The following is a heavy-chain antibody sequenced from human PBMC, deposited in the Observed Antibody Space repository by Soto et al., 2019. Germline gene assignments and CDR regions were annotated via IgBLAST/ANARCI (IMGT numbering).Heavy chain of an antibody. CDR2: IYHSGST. Sequence: SETLSLTCAVSGGSISSSNWWSWVRQPPGKGLEWIGEIYHSGSTNCNPSLKSRVTISVDKSKNQFSLKLSSVTAADTAVYYCARVSGSYCYGMDVWGQGTTVTVSS. CDR3: ARVSGSYCYGMDV. D-gene: IGHD1-26*01. J-gene: IGHJ6*02. CDR1: GGSISSSNW. V-gene: IGHV4-4*02.